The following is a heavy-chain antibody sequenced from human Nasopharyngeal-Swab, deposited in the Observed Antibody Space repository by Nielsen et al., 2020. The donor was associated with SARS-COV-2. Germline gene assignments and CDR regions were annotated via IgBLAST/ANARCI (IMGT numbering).Heavy chain of an antibody. CDR2: ISSRTNTI. J-gene: IGHJ6*03. D-gene: IGHD3-10*01. CDR3: AGAPSPNSFYYFMDV. V-gene: IGHV3-48*03. Sequence: GESLKISCVASGFTLATYEMNWVRQAPGKGLEWLSYISSRTNTIYYADSVTGRFTISRDNAKNSLYLQMDSLRAEDTAVYYCAGAPSPNSFYYFMDVWGKGTTVTVSS. CDR1: GFTLATYE.